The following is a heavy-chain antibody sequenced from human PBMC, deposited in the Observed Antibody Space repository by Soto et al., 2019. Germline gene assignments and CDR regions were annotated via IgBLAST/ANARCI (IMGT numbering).Heavy chain of an antibody. D-gene: IGHD6-19*01. CDR1: GFTFSSYS. CDR2: ISSSSSTI. J-gene: IGHJ4*02. CDR3: ARDGSGWSQKYYFDY. V-gene: IGHV3-48*01. Sequence: EVQLVESGGGLVQPGGSLRLSCAASGFTFSSYSMNWVRQAPGKGLEWVSYISSSSSTIYYADSVKGRFTISRDNAKNSLYQQMNSLRAEDTAVYYCARDGSGWSQKYYFDYWGQGTLVTVSS.